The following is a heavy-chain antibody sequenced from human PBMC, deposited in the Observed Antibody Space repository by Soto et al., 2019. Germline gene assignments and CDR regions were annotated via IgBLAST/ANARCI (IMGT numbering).Heavy chain of an antibody. CDR1: GGSISSYF. D-gene: IGHD6-13*01. CDR2: VYYTGTT. CDR3: ARDLAAVPRAFDY. Sequence: SETLSLTCTVSGGSISSYFYIWVRQPPGKGLEWIGSVYYTGTTDYNPSLKSRVTISVDTSKTQFSLNLRSVTAADTAVYYCARDLAAVPRAFDYWGRGTLVTAPQ. J-gene: IGHJ4*02. V-gene: IGHV4-59*01.